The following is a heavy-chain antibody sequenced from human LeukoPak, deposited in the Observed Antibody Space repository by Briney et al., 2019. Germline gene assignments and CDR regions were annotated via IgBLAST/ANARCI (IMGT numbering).Heavy chain of an antibody. D-gene: IGHD3-10*01. CDR1: GFTFSSYW. CDR2: IKQDGSEK. Sequence: GGSLRLSCAASGFTFSSYWMSWVRQAPGKGLEWVAHIKQDGSEKYYVDSVKGRFTISRDNAKNSLYLQMNSLRAEDTAVYYCAREGYGSGSYWSPNWFDPWGQGTLVTVSS. CDR3: AREGYGSGSYWSPNWFDP. V-gene: IGHV3-7*03. J-gene: IGHJ5*02.